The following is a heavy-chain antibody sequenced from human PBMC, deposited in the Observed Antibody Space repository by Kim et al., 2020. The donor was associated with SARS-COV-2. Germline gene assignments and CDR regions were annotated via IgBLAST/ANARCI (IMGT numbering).Heavy chain of an antibody. D-gene: IGHD6-13*01. V-gene: IGHV3-15*01. CDR3: TTLIIAAAGDDAFDI. CDR1: GFTFSNAW. Sequence: GGSLRLSCAASGFTFSNAWMSWVRQAPGKGLEWVGRIKSKTDGGTTDYAAPVKGRFTISRDDSKNTLYLQMNSLKTEDTAVYYCTTLIIAAAGDDAFDIWCQGTMVTVSS. CDR2: IKSKTDGGTT. J-gene: IGHJ3*02.